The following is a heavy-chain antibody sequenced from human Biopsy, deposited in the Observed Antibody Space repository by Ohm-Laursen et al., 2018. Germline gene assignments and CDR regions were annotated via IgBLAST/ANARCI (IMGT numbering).Heavy chain of an antibody. D-gene: IGHD2-2*01. CDR3: ARMPHFDY. CDR2: FRFEDRT. Sequence: GTLSLTCAVSGGSISNYFWTWIRQPPGKGLEWIGYFRFEDRTSYNSSLKSRVTISADTSKNQFSLRLIYVTAADTAVYYCARMPHFDYWGQGILVTVSS. CDR1: GGSISNYF. J-gene: IGHJ4*02. V-gene: IGHV4-59*01.